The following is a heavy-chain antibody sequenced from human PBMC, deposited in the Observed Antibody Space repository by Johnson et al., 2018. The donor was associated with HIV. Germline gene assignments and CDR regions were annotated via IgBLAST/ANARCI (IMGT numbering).Heavy chain of an antibody. J-gene: IGHJ3*01. D-gene: IGHD3-3*01. V-gene: IGHV3-33*01. Sequence: VQLVESGGGVVQPGRSLRLSCAASGFTFSSYGMHWVRQAPGKGLEWVAVIWYDGSNKYYADSVKGRFTISRDNSKNTLYLQMNRLRADDTAVYYCVRHWVVERWGWSGQEPFDVWGPGTMVTVSS. CDR3: VRHWVVERWGWSGQEPFDV. CDR2: IWYDGSNK. CDR1: GFTFSSYG.